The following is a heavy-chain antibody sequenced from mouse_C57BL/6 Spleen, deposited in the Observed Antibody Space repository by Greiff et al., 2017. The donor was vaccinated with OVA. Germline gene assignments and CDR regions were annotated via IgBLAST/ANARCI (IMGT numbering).Heavy chain of an antibody. J-gene: IGHJ4*01. D-gene: IGHD2-13*01. CDR3: AKKGGNYDSGWYAMDY. CDR2: IWRGGST. CDR1: GFSLTSYG. Sequence: VQLQQSGPGLVQPSQSLSITCTVSGFSLTSYGVHWVRQSPGKGLEWLGVIWRGGSTDYNAAFMSRLSITKDNSKSQVFFKMNSLQADDTAIYYCAKKGGNYDSGWYAMDYWGQGTSVTVSS. V-gene: IGHV2-5*01.